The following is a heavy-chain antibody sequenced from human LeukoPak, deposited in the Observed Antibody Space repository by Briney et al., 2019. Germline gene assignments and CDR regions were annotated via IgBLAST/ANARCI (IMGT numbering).Heavy chain of an antibody. J-gene: IGHJ4*02. CDR1: GFTFDDYA. CDR3: AKDISPYGGNFDY. CDR2: ISWNSGSI. Sequence: PGGSLRLSCAASGFTFDDYAMHWVRQAPGKGLEWVSGISWNSGSIGYADSVKGRFTISRDNAKNSLYLQMNSLRAEDTALYYCAKDISPYGGNFDYWGQGTLVTVSS. D-gene: IGHD3-10*01. V-gene: IGHV3-9*01.